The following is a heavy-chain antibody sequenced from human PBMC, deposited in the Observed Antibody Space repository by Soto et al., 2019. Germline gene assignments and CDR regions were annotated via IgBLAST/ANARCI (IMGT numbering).Heavy chain of an antibody. V-gene: IGHV3-72*01. J-gene: IGHJ6*02. D-gene: IGHD5-18*01. CDR1: GFTFSDHY. CDR3: ARELAMATPSFSLYYYYYGMDV. CDR2: TRNKANSYTT. Sequence: GGSLRLSCAASGFTFSDHYMDWVRQAPGKGLEWVGRTRNKANSYTTEYAASVKGRFTISRDDSKNSLYLQMNSLKTEDTAVYYCARELAMATPSFSLYYYYYGMDVWGQGTTVTVSS.